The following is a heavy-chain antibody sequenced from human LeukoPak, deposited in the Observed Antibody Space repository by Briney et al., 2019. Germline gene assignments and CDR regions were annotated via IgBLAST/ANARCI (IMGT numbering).Heavy chain of an antibody. CDR2: IYYSGST. V-gene: IGHV4-59*12. CDR3: ARAADYYDSSGPVNWFDP. D-gene: IGHD3-22*01. J-gene: IGHJ5*02. Sequence: SETLSLTCTVSGGSISSYYWSWIRQPPGKGLEWIGYIYYSGSTNYNPSLKSRVTISVDTSKNQFSLKLSSVTAADTAVYYCARAADYYDSSGPVNWFDPWGQGTLVTVSS. CDR1: GGSISSYY.